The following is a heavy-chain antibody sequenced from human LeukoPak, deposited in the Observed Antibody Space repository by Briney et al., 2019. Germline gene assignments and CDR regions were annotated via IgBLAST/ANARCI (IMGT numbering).Heavy chain of an antibody. CDR2: IYYSGST. V-gene: IGHV4-59*08. D-gene: IGHD2-21*02. Sequence: SETLSLTCTVSGGSISSYYWSWIRQPPGKGLEWIGYIYYSGSTNYNPSLKSRVTISVDTSKNQFSLKLSSVPAADTAVYYCARHPAPYCGGDCYSTFWFDPWGQGTLVTVSS. CDR1: GGSISSYY. CDR3: ARHPAPYCGGDCYSTFWFDP. J-gene: IGHJ5*02.